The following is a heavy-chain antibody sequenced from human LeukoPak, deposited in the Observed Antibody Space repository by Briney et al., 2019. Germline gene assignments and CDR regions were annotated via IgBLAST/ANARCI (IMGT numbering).Heavy chain of an antibody. CDR2: INTDGSST. J-gene: IGHJ4*02. D-gene: IGHD5-12*01. CDR1: GFTFSSYW. V-gene: IGHV3-74*01. CDR3: ARGYSGYDWVDY. Sequence: GGSLRLSCAASGFTFSSYWMHWVRQAPGKGLVWVSRINTDGSSTSYADSVKGRFTISRDNAKNTLYLQMDSLRAEDTAVYYCARGYSGYDWVDYWGQGTLVTVSS.